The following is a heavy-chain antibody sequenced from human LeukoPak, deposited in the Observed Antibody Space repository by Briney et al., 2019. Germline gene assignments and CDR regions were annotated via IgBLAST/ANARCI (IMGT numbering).Heavy chain of an antibody. CDR3: ARARYFDPGSIVDP. D-gene: IGHD3-9*01. J-gene: IGHJ5*02. Sequence: SETLSLTCTVSGGSVSSGSNYWSWMRQPPGKGLEWIGYIYYSGSTNYNPSLKSRITISVDTAKNRFSLKLSSVTAADTAVYYCARARYFDPGSIVDPWGQGTLVTVSS. CDR2: IYYSGST. V-gene: IGHV4-61*01. CDR1: GGSVSSGSNY.